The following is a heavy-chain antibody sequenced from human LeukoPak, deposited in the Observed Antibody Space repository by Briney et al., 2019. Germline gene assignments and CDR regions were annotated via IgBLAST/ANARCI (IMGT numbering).Heavy chain of an antibody. D-gene: IGHD6-6*01. CDR1: GYSFTSYW. CDR3: ARTVYSSSSYYYYGMDV. J-gene: IGHJ6*02. Sequence: GESLKISCQGSGYSFTSYWIGWVRLMPGKGLEWMGIIYPGDSDTRYSPSFQGQVTISADKSISTAYLQWSSLKASDTAMYYCARTVYSSSSYYYYGMDVWGQGTTVTVSS. CDR2: IYPGDSDT. V-gene: IGHV5-51*01.